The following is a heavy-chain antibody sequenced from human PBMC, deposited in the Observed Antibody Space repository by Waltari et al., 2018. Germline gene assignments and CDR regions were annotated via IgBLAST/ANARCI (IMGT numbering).Heavy chain of an antibody. Sequence: QVQLVQSETEVKKHGATVKVSCKTSGYVFSHYGITWVRQAPGQGLEWVGWISAYNGNTKYAQQFQGRVTLTTEASTGTAYMDLRNLRSDDSAVYYCARLSVTLSGVVVGSMDVWGQGTTVTVSS. J-gene: IGHJ6*02. CDR3: ARLSVTLSGVVVGSMDV. V-gene: IGHV1-18*01. CDR1: GYVFSHYG. CDR2: ISAYNGNT. D-gene: IGHD3-3*01.